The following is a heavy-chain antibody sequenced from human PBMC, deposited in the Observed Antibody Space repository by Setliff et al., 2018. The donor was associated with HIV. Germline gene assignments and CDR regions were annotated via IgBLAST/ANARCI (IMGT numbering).Heavy chain of an antibody. CDR2: IYPGDSDT. CDR1: GYSFTSYW. J-gene: IGHJ6*02. V-gene: IGHV5-51*01. CDR3: ARLSTGFYYYYYGMDV. Sequence: PGESLKISCKGSGYSFTSYWIGWVRQMPGKGLEWMGIIYPGDSDTRYSPSFQGQVTISADKSISTAYLQWSSLEASDTAMYYCARLSTGFYYYYYGMDVWGQGTTVTVSS. D-gene: IGHD3-9*01.